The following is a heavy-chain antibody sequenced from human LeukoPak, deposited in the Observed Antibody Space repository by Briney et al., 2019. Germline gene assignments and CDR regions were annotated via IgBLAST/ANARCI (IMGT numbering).Heavy chain of an antibody. CDR2: INPNSGGT. V-gene: IGHV1-2*02. Sequence: ASVKVSCKASGYTFTGYYMHWVRQAPGQGREWMGWINPNSGGTNYAQKFQGRVTMTRDTSISTAYMELSRLRSDDTAVYYCARAYSGSYSDFDYWGQGTLVTVSS. J-gene: IGHJ4*02. D-gene: IGHD1-26*01. CDR3: ARAYSGSYSDFDY. CDR1: GYTFTGYY.